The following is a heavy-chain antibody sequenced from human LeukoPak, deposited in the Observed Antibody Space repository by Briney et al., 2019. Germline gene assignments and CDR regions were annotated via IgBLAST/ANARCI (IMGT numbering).Heavy chain of an antibody. CDR3: ARDGITGTPHFDY. D-gene: IGHD1-20*01. CDR2: IHYSGSS. Sequence: SETLSLTCTVSGGSISSYYWSWIRQPPGKGLEWIGYIHYSGSSKHNPSLKSRVTISVDTSKKQFSLKLTSVTAVDTAVYFCARDGITGTPHFDYWGQGTLVTVSS. J-gene: IGHJ4*02. CDR1: GGSISSYY. V-gene: IGHV4-59*01.